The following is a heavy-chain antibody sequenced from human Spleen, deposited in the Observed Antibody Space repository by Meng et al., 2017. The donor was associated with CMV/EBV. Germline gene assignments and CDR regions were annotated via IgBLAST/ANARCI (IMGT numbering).Heavy chain of an antibody. V-gene: IGHV1-69*10. CDR1: GGPLNKFG. D-gene: IGHD2-15*01. CDR2: IIPILSRA. J-gene: IGHJ5*02. CDR3: ARGLRIAANWFDP. Sequence: SVKVSCKASGGPLNKFGFSWVRQAPGQGLEWMGGIIPILSRAYYAQRLQGRVTITADKSTGTVHMELRSLRSEDTAVYYCARGLRIAANWFDPWGQGTLVTVSS.